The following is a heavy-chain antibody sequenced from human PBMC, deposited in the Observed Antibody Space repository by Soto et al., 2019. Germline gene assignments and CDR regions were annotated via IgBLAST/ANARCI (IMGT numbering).Heavy chain of an antibody. J-gene: IGHJ4*02. CDR3: AKDPSGIAAAASSRDY. CDR1: GFTFSSYA. Sequence: GGSLRLSCAASGFTFSSYAMSWVRQAPGKGLEWVSAISGSGGSTYYADSVKGRFTISRDNSKNTLYLQMNSLRAEDTAVYYCAKDPSGIAAAASSRDYWGQGTLVTVSS. CDR2: ISGSGGST. D-gene: IGHD6-13*01. V-gene: IGHV3-23*01.